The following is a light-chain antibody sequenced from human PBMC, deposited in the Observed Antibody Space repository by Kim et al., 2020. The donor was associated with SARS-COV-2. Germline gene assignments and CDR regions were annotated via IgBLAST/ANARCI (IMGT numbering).Light chain of an antibody. CDR1: KLGDKY. V-gene: IGLV3-1*01. Sequence: VSTGQTARITCSGDKLGDKYAFWYQQKPGQSPVLGIYQDSKRHSGIPERFAGSNSGNTATLTISGTQAMDEADYYCQAWDSSTSVFGGGTKLTVL. CDR3: QAWDSSTSV. CDR2: QDS. J-gene: IGLJ2*01.